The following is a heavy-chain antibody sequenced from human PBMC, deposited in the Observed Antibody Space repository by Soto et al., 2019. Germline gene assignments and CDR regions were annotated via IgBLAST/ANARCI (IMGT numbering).Heavy chain of an antibody. CDR2: VSGSGGST. J-gene: IGHJ4*02. V-gene: IGHV3-23*01. D-gene: IGHD2-15*01. CDR3: ANGDCSGGTCYSLVYFDY. CDR1: GFTFSSHA. Sequence: EVHLLESGGGLVQPGGSLRLSCGASGFTFSSHAMSWVRQAPGKGLEWVSAVSGSGGSTSYADSVKGRFTIARDNSKSTLYLQMNSLRAEDTAVYYCANGDCSGGTCYSLVYFDYWGQGTLVTVSS.